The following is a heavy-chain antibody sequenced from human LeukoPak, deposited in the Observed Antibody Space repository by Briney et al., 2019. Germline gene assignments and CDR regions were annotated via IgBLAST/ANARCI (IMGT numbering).Heavy chain of an antibody. CDR1: GFTFSSYA. Sequence: GGSLRLSCAASGFTFSSYAMSWVRQAPGKGLEWVSAISGSGGTTYYADSVRGRFTFSRDNSKNTLSLQMNSLRAEDTAVYYCAKEVDSSGYYPRDLDYWGQGTLVTVSS. J-gene: IGHJ4*02. V-gene: IGHV3-23*01. CDR2: ISGSGGTT. CDR3: AKEVDSSGYYPRDLDY. D-gene: IGHD3-22*01.